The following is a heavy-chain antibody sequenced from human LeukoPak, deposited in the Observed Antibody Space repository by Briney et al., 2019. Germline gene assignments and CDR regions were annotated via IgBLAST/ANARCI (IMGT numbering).Heavy chain of an antibody. Sequence: GGSLRLSCAASGFTFSSYAMHWVRQAPGKGLEWVAVISYDGSNKYYADSVKGRFTISRDNSKNTLYLQMNSLRAEDTAVYYCARARNFVSFEDYWGQGTLVTVSS. D-gene: IGHD1-7*01. V-gene: IGHV3-30*01. J-gene: IGHJ4*02. CDR2: ISYDGSNK. CDR1: GFTFSSYA. CDR3: ARARNFVSFEDY.